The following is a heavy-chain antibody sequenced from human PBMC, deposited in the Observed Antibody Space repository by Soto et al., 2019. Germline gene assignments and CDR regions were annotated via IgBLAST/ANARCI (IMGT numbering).Heavy chain of an antibody. D-gene: IGHD3-10*01. Sequence: PSETLSLTCAVYGGSFSGYYWSWIRQPPGKGLEWIGEINHSGSTNYNPSLKSRVTISVDTSKNQFSLKLSSVTAADTAVYYCARKLWFGELTNKFDYWGQGTLVTVSS. CDR3: ARKLWFGELTNKFDY. CDR1: GGSFSGYY. CDR2: INHSGST. V-gene: IGHV4-34*01. J-gene: IGHJ4*02.